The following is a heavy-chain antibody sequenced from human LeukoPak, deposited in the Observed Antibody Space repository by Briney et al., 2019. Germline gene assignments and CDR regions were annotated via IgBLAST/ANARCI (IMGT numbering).Heavy chain of an antibody. J-gene: IGHJ6*03. D-gene: IGHD2-2*02. V-gene: IGHV4-39*07. CDR2: IYYSGST. CDR3: ARLRCSSTSYYIRHYYYYMDV. CDR1: GGSISSSSYY. Sequence: KASETLSLTCTVSGGSISSSSYYWGWIRQPPGKGLEWIGSIYYSGSTYYNPSLKSRVTISVDPSKNQFSLKLSSVTAADTAVYYCARLRCSSTSYYIRHYYYYMDVWGKGTTVTVSS.